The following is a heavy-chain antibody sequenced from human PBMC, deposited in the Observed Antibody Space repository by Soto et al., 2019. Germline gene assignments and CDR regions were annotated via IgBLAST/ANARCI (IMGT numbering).Heavy chain of an antibody. J-gene: IGHJ6*02. CDR1: GYSFTSYW. CDR2: IDPSDSYT. D-gene: IGHD6-19*01. CDR3: ARRGHSSGWYREYYYCYGMDV. Sequence: PGESLKISCKGSGYSFTSYWISWVRQMPGKGLEWMGRIDPSDSYTNYSPSFQGHVTISADKSISTAYLQWSSLKASDTAMYYCARRGHSSGWYREYYYCYGMDVWGQGTTVTVSS. V-gene: IGHV5-10-1*01.